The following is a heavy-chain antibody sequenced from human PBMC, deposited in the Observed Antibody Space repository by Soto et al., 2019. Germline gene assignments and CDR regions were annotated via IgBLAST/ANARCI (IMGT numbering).Heavy chain of an antibody. CDR3: ARSKGYSGYDLYYYYYGMDV. CDR2: IYYSGST. J-gene: IGHJ6*02. CDR1: GGSISSSSYY. V-gene: IGHV4-39*01. D-gene: IGHD5-12*01. Sequence: SETLSLTCTVSGGSISSSSYYWGWIRQPPGKGLEWIGSIYYSGSTYYNPSLKSRVTISVDTSKNQFSLKLSSVTAADTAVYYCARSKGYSGYDLYYYYYGMDVWGQGTTVTVSS.